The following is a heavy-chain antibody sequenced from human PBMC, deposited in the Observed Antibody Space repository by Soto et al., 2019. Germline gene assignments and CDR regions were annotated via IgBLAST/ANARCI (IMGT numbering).Heavy chain of an antibody. Sequence: SETLSLTRTLSGGSITSGGYSWSWVRQSPGRGLQWIGHFSPSGKTYYNPSHKTRVIMSVDTSKNQFSLRLTSVTAAYTAVFYCDRARDLAVPSIDLCGQRILVTVS. CDR3: DRARDLAVPSIDL. CDR1: GGSITSGGYS. V-gene: IGHV4-30-2*06. CDR2: FSPSGKT. J-gene: IGHJ5*02. D-gene: IGHD6-19*01.